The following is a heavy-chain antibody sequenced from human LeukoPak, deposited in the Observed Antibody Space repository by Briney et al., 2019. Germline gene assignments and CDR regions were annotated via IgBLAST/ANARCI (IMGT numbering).Heavy chain of an antibody. Sequence: ASVKVSCKASGYSFTSYGISRVREAPGRGLEWVGYISAYDGETRYAQKFQGRVTLTTDTSTGTVYMEMRRLRSDDTAVYYCARGGKNYFDFWGQGTLVTLSS. CDR2: ISAYDGET. CDR1: GYSFTSYG. D-gene: IGHD1-26*01. J-gene: IGHJ4*02. V-gene: IGHV1-18*01. CDR3: ARGGKNYFDF.